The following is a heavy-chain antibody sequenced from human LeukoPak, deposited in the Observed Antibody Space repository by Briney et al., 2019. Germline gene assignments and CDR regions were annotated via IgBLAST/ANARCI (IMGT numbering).Heavy chain of an antibody. D-gene: IGHD3-22*01. V-gene: IGHV3-23*01. CDR3: AKGSYYDSSGTYYFDY. CDR2: ISGSGDNT. J-gene: IGHJ4*02. CDR1: GFTFGSYA. Sequence: GGSLRLSCAASGFTFGSYAMSWVRQAPGKGLEWVSAISGSGDNTYYADSVKGRFTISRDNSKNTLYLQMNSLRAEDTALYYCAKGSYYDSSGTYYFDYWGQGTLVTVSS.